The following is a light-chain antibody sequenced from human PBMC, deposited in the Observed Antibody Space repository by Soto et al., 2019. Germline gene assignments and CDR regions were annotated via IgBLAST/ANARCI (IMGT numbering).Light chain of an antibody. Sequence: VMTQYPATLSVSPGERATLSCRASQAVGFTLAWYQQKPGQGPRLLIYGASTRATGVPARFSGSGSGTEFTLTINSLQPEDFAIYYCQQYSSWPPWTFGQGTKVDIK. J-gene: IGKJ1*01. V-gene: IGKV3-15*01. CDR2: GAS. CDR3: QQYSSWPPWT. CDR1: QAVGFT.